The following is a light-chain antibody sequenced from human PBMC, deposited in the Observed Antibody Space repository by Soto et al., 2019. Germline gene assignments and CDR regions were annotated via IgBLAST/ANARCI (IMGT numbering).Light chain of an antibody. CDR2: DVN. V-gene: IGLV2-11*01. Sequence: QSALTQPRSVSGSPGQSVTISCTGTSSDVGNYNSVSWYQHHPGNAPKLMIYDVNKWPSGVPDRFSGSKSGNTASLTISGLQAEDEADYYCCSYIGSYSYVFGTGTKVTVL. J-gene: IGLJ1*01. CDR3: CSYIGSYSYV. CDR1: SSDVGNYNS.